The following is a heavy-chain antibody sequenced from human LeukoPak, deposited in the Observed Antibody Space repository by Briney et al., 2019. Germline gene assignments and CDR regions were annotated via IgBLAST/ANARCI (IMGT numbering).Heavy chain of an antibody. Sequence: GRSLRLSCAASGFTFSSYAMHWVRQAPGKGLEWVAVISYDGSNKYYADSVKGRFTISRDNSKNTLYLQMNSLRAEDTAVYYCARSKGGYRSFGPYYYYGMDVWGQGTTVTVSS. CDR3: ARSKGGYRSFGPYYYYGMDV. V-gene: IGHV3-30-3*01. J-gene: IGHJ6*02. D-gene: IGHD6-13*01. CDR1: GFTFSSYA. CDR2: ISYDGSNK.